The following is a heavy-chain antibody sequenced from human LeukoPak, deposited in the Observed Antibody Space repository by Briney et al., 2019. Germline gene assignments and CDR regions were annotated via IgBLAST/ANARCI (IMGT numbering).Heavy chain of an antibody. J-gene: IGHJ4*02. V-gene: IGHV3-23*01. D-gene: IGHD3-10*01. CDR2: ISGGGGET. CDR1: GSTFTNYFSTYA. Sequence: PGGSLRLSSAASGSTFTNYFSTYAMHWVRQPPGKGLEWLSGISGGGGETLYADSVKGRFTISRDNPRNTVYLQMTSMRVEDTATYYCARGDSNFGSGSRSFAYWGQGALVTVSS. CDR3: ARGDSNFGSGSRSFAY.